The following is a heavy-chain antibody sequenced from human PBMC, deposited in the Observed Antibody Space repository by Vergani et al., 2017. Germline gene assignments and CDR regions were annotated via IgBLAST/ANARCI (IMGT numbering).Heavy chain of an antibody. V-gene: IGHV3-30*18. CDR2: ISYDGSNK. D-gene: IGHD6-19*01. CDR1: GFTFSSYG. Sequence: QVQLVESGGGVVQPGRSLRLSCAASGFTFSSYGMHWVRQVPGKGLEWVAVISYDGSNKYYADSVKGRFTISRDNSKNTLYLQMNSLRAEETAVYYCAKDLVAGFDYWGQGTLVTVSS. CDR3: AKDLVAGFDY. J-gene: IGHJ4*02.